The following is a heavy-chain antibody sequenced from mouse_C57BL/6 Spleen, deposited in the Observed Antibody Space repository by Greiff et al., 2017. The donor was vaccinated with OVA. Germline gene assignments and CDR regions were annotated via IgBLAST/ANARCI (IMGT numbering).Heavy chain of an antibody. V-gene: IGHV1-26*01. D-gene: IGHD1-1*01. CDR3: ARSLYEYVRAMDY. CDR2: INPNNGGT. Sequence: VQLQQSGPELVKPGASVKLSCKASGYTFTDYYMNWVKQSHGKSLEWIGDINPNNGGTSYNQKFKGKATLTVDKSSSTAYMELRSLTSEDSAVYYCARSLYEYVRAMDYWGQGTSVTVSS. J-gene: IGHJ4*01. CDR1: GYTFTDYY.